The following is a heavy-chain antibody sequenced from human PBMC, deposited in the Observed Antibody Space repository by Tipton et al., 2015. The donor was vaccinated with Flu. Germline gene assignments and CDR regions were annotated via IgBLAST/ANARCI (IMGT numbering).Heavy chain of an antibody. J-gene: IGHJ5*02. CDR3: ARLYYNDSSGYYYGGWFDP. CDR2: IYYSGST. D-gene: IGHD3-22*01. Sequence: TLSLTCTVSGGSISSYYWSWIRQPPGKGLEWIGYIYYSGSTNHNPSLKSRVTISVDTSKNQFSLKLSSVTAADTAVYYCARLYYNDSSGYYYGGWFDPWGQGTLVTVSS. CDR1: GGSISSYY. V-gene: IGHV4-59*01.